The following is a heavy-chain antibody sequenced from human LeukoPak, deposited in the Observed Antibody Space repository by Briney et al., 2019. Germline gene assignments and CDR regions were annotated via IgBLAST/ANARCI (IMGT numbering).Heavy chain of an antibody. Sequence: SETLSLTCTVSSGSISTSNYYWGWVRQPPGKALEWIGNIFYSGSTYYSPSLKSRVTISLDKSKNQFSLKLTSVTAADTAVYYCARAKVGELDFWGQGILVTVSS. V-gene: IGHV4-39*07. CDR3: ARAKVGELDF. D-gene: IGHD1-26*01. J-gene: IGHJ4*02. CDR1: SGSISTSNYY. CDR2: IFYSGST.